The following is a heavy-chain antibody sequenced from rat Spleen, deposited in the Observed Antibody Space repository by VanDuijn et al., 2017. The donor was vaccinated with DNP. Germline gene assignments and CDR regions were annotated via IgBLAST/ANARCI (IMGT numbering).Heavy chain of an antibody. CDR3: AKEALRAPFDY. CDR1: GFTFSDYN. Sequence: EVRLVESGGGLVQPGRSLKLSCAASGFTFSDYNMAWVRQSPKKGLEWVAYISYDGGSTYYRDSVKGRFTISRDNAKNTLYLQMESLRSEDTATYYCAKEALRAPFDYWGQGVMVTVSS. D-gene: IGHD3-1*01. CDR2: ISYDGGST. V-gene: IGHV5-20*01. J-gene: IGHJ2*01.